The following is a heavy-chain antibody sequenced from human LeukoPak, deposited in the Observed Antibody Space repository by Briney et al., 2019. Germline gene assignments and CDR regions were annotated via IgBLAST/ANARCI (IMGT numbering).Heavy chain of an antibody. J-gene: IGHJ3*02. Sequence: GGSLRLSCAASGFTFSSYELNWARQAPGKGLEWVSYISDVGTTQHYADSVKGRFTISRDNVKNSVFLQMKSLTAEDTAVYYCARDRSKVTAYDDALDMWGQGTMVIVSS. CDR2: ISDVGTTQ. CDR1: GFTFSSYE. V-gene: IGHV3-48*03. CDR3: ARDRSKVTAYDDALDM. D-gene: IGHD2-21*02.